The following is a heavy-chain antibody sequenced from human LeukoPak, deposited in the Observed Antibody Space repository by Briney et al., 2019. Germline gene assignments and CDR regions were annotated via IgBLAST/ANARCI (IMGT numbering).Heavy chain of an antibody. D-gene: IGHD6-19*01. CDR2: IYYSGST. CDR3: AREEIGHSSGFNWFDP. CDR1: GGSISSSSYY. J-gene: IGHJ5*02. V-gene: IGHV4-39*07. Sequence: SETLSLTCTVSGGSISSSSYYWGWIRQPPGKGLEWIGSIYYSGSTYYNPSLKSRVTISVDTSKNQFSLKLSSVTAADTAVYYCAREEIGHSSGFNWFDPWGQGTLVTVSS.